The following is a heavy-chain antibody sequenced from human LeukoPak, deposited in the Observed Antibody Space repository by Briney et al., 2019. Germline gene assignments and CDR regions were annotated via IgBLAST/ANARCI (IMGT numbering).Heavy chain of an antibody. J-gene: IGHJ5*02. CDR3: ARQGYCSATCYRWFDP. CDR1: GGSITGSSYF. CDR2: ISYSGST. D-gene: IGHD2-2*01. Sequence: SETLSLTCTVSGGSITGSSYFWGWIRQPPGKALEWIGSISYSGSTYYNPSLKSRVTISVDTSKNQFSPKLSSVTAADTAIHYCARQGYCSATCYRWFDPWGQGTLVTVSS. V-gene: IGHV4-39*01.